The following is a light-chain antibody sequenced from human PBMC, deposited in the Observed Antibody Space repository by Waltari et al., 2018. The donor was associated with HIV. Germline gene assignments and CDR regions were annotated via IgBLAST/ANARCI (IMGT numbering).Light chain of an antibody. CDR2: DAS. CDR3: QQYDNLLTWT. J-gene: IGKJ1*01. Sequence: DIQMTQSPSSLSASVADRVTIPCQASQDISNYLNWYQQKPGKAPKLLIYDASNLETGVPSRFSGSGSGTDFTFTISSLQPEDIATYYCQQYDNLLTWTFGQGTKVEIK. V-gene: IGKV1-33*01. CDR1: QDISNY.